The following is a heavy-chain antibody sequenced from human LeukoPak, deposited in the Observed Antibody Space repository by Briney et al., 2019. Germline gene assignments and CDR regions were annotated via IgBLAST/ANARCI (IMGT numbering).Heavy chain of an antibody. CDR1: GGSISSNSYY. CDR3: ARLTAPAAYDY. J-gene: IGHJ4*02. V-gene: IGHV4-39*01. D-gene: IGHD2-21*02. CDR2: IYYSGRT. Sequence: PSETLSLTCTVPGGSISSNSYYWGWIRQPPGKGLEWIGRIYYSGRTNYNPSLKSVFAITVDTSKSQVSLRLNSVTAADTAVYYCARLTAPAAYDYWGRGALVTGSA.